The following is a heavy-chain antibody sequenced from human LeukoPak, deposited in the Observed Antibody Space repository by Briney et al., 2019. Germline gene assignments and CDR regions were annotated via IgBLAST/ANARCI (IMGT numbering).Heavy chain of an antibody. CDR3: ARVNQLLAADPDAFDI. J-gene: IGHJ3*02. CDR2: IIPIFGTA. V-gene: IGHV1-69*06. Sequence: EASVKVSCKAPGGTFSSYAISWVRQAPGQGLEWMGGIIPIFGTANYAQKFQGRVTITADKSTSTAYMELSSLRSEDTAVYYCARVNQLLAADPDAFDIWGQGTMVTVSS. CDR1: GGTFSSYA. D-gene: IGHD2-2*01.